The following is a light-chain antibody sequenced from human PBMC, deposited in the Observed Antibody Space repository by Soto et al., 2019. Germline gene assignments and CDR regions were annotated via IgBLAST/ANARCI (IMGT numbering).Light chain of an antibody. CDR2: DVS. Sequence: QSALTQPASVSGSPGQSITISCTGTSSDVGGYNYVSWYQQHPGKAPKFMIYDVSNRPPGVSNRFSGSKSGNTASLTISGLQADDEADYYCCSYTTSNTRQIVFGTGTKVTV. CDR1: SSDVGGYNY. CDR3: CSYTTSNTRQIV. V-gene: IGLV2-14*01. J-gene: IGLJ1*01.